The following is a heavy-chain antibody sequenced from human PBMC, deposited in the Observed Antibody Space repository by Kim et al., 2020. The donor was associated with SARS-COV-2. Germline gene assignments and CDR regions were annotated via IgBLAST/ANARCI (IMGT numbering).Heavy chain of an antibody. CDR1: GGSFSGYY. Sequence: SETLSLTCAVYGGSFSGYYWSWIRQPPGKGLEWIGEINHSGSTNYNPSLKSRVTISVDTSKNQFSLKLSSVTAADTAVYYCARIVGYRDGMDVWGQGTTVTVSS. CDR2: INHSGST. J-gene: IGHJ6*02. CDR3: ARIVGYRDGMDV. V-gene: IGHV4-34*01. D-gene: IGHD6-13*01.